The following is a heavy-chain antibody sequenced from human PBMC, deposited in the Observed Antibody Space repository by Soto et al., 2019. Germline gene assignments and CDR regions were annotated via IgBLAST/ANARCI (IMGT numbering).Heavy chain of an antibody. CDR1: GGSISSGGYY. CDR3: ASTYDSSGYYYAFDI. Sequence: PSETLSLTCTVSGGSISSGGYYWSWIRQHPGKGLEWIGYIYYSGSTYYNPSLKSRVTISVDTSKNQFSLKLSSVTAADTAVYYCASTYDSSGYYYAFDIWGQGTMVTVSS. J-gene: IGHJ3*02. V-gene: IGHV4-31*03. CDR2: IYYSGST. D-gene: IGHD3-22*01.